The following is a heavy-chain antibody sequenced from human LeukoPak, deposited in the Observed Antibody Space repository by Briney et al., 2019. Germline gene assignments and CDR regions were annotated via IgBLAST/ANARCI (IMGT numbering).Heavy chain of an antibody. V-gene: IGHV3-23*01. J-gene: IGHJ4*02. CDR3: AKDFYYEGSGSFDH. CDR2: ISGGSGST. D-gene: IGHD3-22*01. Sequence: GGSLRLSCAASGFTFSSYAMSWVRQAPGKGLEWVSAISGGSGSTYYADSVKGRFTISRDNSKNTLHLQMNSLRAEDTAVYYCAKDFYYEGSGSFDHWGQGTLVTVSS. CDR1: GFTFSSYA.